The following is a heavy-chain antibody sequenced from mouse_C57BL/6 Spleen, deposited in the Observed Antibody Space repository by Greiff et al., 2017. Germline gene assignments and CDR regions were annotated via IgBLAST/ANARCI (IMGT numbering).Heavy chain of an antibody. Sequence: VQLQQPGAELVKPGASVKLSCKASGYTFTSYWMHWVKQRPGQGLEWIGMIHPNSGSTNYNEKFKSKATLTVDKSSSTAYMQLSSLTSEDSAVYYCARKLITTVGNFDYWGQGTTLTVSS. J-gene: IGHJ2*01. CDR3: ARKLITTVGNFDY. CDR2: IHPNSGST. D-gene: IGHD1-1*01. V-gene: IGHV1-64*01. CDR1: GYTFTSYW.